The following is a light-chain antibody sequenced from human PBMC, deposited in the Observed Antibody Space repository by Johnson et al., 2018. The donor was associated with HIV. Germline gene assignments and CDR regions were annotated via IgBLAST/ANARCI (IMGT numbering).Light chain of an antibody. J-gene: IGLJ1*01. V-gene: IGLV1-51*01. Sequence: QSVLTQPPSVSAAPGQKVTISCSGSSSNIGNNYVSWYQQLPGTAPKLLIYDNNKRPSGIPDRFSGSKSGTSATLGITGLQTGDEADYYCGTWDSLLSGFFGTGTKVTVL. CDR2: DNN. CDR1: SSNIGNNY. CDR3: GTWDSLLSGF.